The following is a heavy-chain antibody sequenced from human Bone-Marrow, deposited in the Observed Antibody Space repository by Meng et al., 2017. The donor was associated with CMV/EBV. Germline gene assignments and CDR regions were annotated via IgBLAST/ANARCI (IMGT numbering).Heavy chain of an antibody. Sequence: GESLKISCVASGFILTDHFMTWIRQTPGKGLEWVAYIRGRGGSTWYADSVKGRFTIFRDNSKNSLHLQMNNLRGEDTAVYYCARDRGVDNGGNSGSFDYWGHGTLVTVSS. CDR3: ARDRGVDNGGNSGSFDY. CDR2: IRGRGGST. V-gene: IGHV3-11*01. CDR1: GFILTDHF. J-gene: IGHJ4*01. D-gene: IGHD4-23*01.